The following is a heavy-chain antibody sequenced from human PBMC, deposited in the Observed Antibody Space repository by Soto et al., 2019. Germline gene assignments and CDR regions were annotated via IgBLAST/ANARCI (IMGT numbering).Heavy chain of an antibody. J-gene: IGHJ5*02. Sequence: QLQLQESGPGLVKPSETLSLTCTVSGGSISSSSYYWGWIRQPPGKGPEWIGSIYYSGSTYYNPSLKSRVTISIDTSKDQFPLKLSSVTAADTAVYYCASLPLADCSGGSCYSGWFDPWGQGTLVTVSS. CDR3: ASLPLADCSGGSCYSGWFDP. CDR1: GGSISSSSYY. V-gene: IGHV4-39*01. D-gene: IGHD2-15*01. CDR2: IYYSGST.